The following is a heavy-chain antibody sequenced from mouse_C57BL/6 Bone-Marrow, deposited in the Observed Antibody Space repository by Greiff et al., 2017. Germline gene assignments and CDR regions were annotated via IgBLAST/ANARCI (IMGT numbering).Heavy chain of an antibody. J-gene: IGHJ1*03. Sequence: EVQLVESGGGLVKPGGSLKLSCAASGFTFSSYAMSWVRQTPEKRLEWVATISDGGSYTYYPDNVKGRFTISRDNAKNNLYLQMSHLKSEDTAMYYCARDGIDLLLRYFDVWGTGTTVTVSS. CDR3: ARDGIDLLLRYFDV. CDR1: GFTFSSYA. CDR2: ISDGGSYT. D-gene: IGHD1-1*01. V-gene: IGHV5-4*01.